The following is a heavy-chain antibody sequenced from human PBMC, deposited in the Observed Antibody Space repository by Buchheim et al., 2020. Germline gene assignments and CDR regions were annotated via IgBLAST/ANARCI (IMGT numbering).Heavy chain of an antibody. V-gene: IGHV3-21*01. CDR1: GFTFSSYS. D-gene: IGHD5-18*01. Sequence: EVQLVESGGGLVKPGGSLRLSCAASGFTFSSYSMNWVRQAPGKGLEWVSSISSSSSYIYYADSVKGRFTISRDNAKNSLYLQMNSLRAEDTAVYYCARDGNSYGYIYYYGMDVWGQGTT. CDR2: ISSSSSYI. J-gene: IGHJ6*02. CDR3: ARDGNSYGYIYYYGMDV.